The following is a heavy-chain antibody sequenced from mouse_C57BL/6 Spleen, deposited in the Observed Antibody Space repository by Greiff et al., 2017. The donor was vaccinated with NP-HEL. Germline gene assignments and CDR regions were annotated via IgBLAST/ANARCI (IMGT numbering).Heavy chain of an antibody. Sequence: QVQLQQPGAELVKPGASVKVSCKASGYTFTSYWMHWVKQRPGQGLEWIGRIHPSDSDTNYNQKFKGKATLTVDKSSSTAYMQLSSLTTEDSAVYYCAMGLRLETSFDYWGQGTTLTVSS. D-gene: IGHD2-4*01. CDR2: IHPSDSDT. CDR1: GYTFTSYW. V-gene: IGHV1-74*01. CDR3: AMGLRLETSFDY. J-gene: IGHJ2*01.